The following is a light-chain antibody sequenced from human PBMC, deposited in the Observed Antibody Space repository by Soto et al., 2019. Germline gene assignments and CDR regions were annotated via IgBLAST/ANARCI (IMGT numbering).Light chain of an antibody. CDR3: ESWDDSLSGQVV. V-gene: IGLV1-47*01. CDR2: RTD. CDR1: SSNIGSKF. Sequence: QSVLTQPPSASGTPGQRVTLSCSGSSSNIGSKFVYWYQQLPGMAPRLLIYRTDQRPSGVPDRFSGSKSGTSASLAISGLRSEDEATYYCESWDDSLSGQVVFGGGTTLTVL. J-gene: IGLJ2*01.